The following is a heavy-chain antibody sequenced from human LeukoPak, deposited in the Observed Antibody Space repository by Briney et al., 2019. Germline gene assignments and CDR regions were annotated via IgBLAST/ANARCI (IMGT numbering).Heavy chain of an antibody. D-gene: IGHD4-23*01. J-gene: IGHJ4*02. V-gene: IGHV4-30-4*01. CDR3: ARETYGGNSGLDY. Sequence: SETLSLTCAVSGGSISSGDYYWSWIRQPPGKGLEWIGYIYYSGSTYYNPSLKSRVTISVDTSKNQFSLKLSSVTAADTAVYYCARETYGGNSGLDYWGQGTLVTVSS. CDR1: GGSISSGDYY. CDR2: IYYSGST.